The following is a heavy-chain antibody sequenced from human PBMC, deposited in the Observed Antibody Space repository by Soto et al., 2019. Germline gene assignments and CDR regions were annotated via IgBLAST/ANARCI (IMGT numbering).Heavy chain of an antibody. Sequence: GGSLRLSCAASGFTFSSYAMSWVRQAPGKGLEWVSAISGSGGSTYYADSVKGRFTISRDNSKNTLYLQMNSLRAEDTDVYYCAAWYSSSWGAFDIWGQGTMVTVSS. CDR2: ISGSGGST. V-gene: IGHV3-23*01. CDR1: GFTFSSYA. D-gene: IGHD6-13*01. CDR3: AAWYSSSWGAFDI. J-gene: IGHJ3*02.